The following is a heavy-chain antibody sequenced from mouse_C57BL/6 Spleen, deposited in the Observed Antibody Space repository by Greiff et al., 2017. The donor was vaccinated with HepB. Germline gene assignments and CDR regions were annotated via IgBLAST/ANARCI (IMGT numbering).Heavy chain of an antibody. J-gene: IGHJ1*03. CDR2: IDPSDSYT. CDR1: GYTFTSYW. Sequence: QVQLQQPGAELVMPGASVKLSCKASGYTFTSYWMHWVKQRPGQGLEWIGEIDPSDSYTNYNQKFKGKSTLTVDKSSSTAYMQLSSLTSEDSAVYYCARRPWYFDVWGTGTTVTVSS. V-gene: IGHV1-69*01. CDR3: ARRPWYFDV.